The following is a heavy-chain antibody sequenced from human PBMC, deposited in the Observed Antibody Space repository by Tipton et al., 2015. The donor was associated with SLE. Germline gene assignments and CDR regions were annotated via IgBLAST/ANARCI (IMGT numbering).Heavy chain of an antibody. D-gene: IGHD3-3*01. J-gene: IGHJ5*02. CDR3: ARLEDPFGIFGVPKGWFDP. CDR2: IYYSGST. V-gene: IGHV4-39*07. Sequence: LRLSCTVSGGSISSSSYYWGWIRQPPGKGLEWIGSIYYSGSTNYNPSLKSRVTMSVDTSKNQFSLRLNSVTAADTAGYYCARLEDPFGIFGVPKGWFDPWGQGTLVTVSS. CDR1: GGSISSSSYY.